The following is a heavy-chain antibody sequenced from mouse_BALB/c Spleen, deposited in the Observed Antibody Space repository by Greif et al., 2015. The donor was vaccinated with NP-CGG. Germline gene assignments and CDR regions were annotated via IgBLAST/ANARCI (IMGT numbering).Heavy chain of an antibody. V-gene: IGHV2-2*02. Sequence: VQLQESGPGLVQPSQSLSITCTVSGFSLTSYGVHWVRQSPGKGLEWLGVIWGGGSTDYNAAFISRLSISKDNSKSQVFFKMNSLQANDTAIYYCARKGHYYAMDYWGQGTSVTVSS. J-gene: IGHJ4*01. CDR1: GFSLTSYG. CDR2: IWGGGST. CDR3: ARKGHYYAMDY.